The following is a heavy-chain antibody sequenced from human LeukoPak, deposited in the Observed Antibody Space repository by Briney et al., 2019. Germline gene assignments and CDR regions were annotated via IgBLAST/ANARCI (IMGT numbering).Heavy chain of an antibody. CDR3: ARAGTIFGVVSFDY. D-gene: IGHD3-3*01. J-gene: IGHJ4*02. CDR1: GSSISSSSYY. CDR2: IYYSGST. V-gene: IGHV4-39*07. Sequence: SETLSLTCTVSGSSISSSSYYWGWIRQPPGKGLEWIGSIYYSGSTYYNPSLKSRVTISVDTSKNQFSLKLSSVTAADTAVYYCARAGTIFGVVSFDYWGQGTLVTVSS.